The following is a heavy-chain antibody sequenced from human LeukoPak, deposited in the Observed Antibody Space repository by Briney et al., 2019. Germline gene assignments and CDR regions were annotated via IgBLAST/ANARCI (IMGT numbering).Heavy chain of an antibody. V-gene: IGHV3-21*01. D-gene: IGHD2-2*01. J-gene: IGHJ4*02. CDR3: ARDTFQPGLIDS. CDR1: GFTFSLYA. Sequence: GGSLRLSCSASGFTFSLYAMNWVRQAPRKGLPWISSIYDDSSDIHYAGSVSGRFTISRDDARTTLYLQLSSLRVEDTAVYYCARDTFQPGLIDSWGQGTLVTVSS. CDR2: IYDDSSDI.